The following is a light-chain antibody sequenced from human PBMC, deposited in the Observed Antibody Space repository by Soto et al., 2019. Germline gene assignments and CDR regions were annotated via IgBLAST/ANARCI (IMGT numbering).Light chain of an antibody. Sequence: EIVLTQSPGTLSLSPGERATLSCRASQSVSSSYLAWYHQKPGKPPRLLIYGASTRATGIPDRFSGSGSGTSCTITISRLEPEDFAVYYCQQYGSSSWTFGQGTKVEIK. V-gene: IGKV3-20*01. J-gene: IGKJ1*01. CDR3: QQYGSSSWT. CDR2: GAS. CDR1: QSVSSSY.